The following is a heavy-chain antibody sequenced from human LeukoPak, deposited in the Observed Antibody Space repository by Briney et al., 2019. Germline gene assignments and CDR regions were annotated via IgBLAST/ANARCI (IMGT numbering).Heavy chain of an antibody. CDR1: GFTFSSYW. J-gene: IGHJ4*02. CDR2: INSDGSGT. D-gene: IGHD4-23*01. Sequence: GGSLRLSCAASGFTFSSYWMHWVRQAPGKGLVWISRINSDGSGTSYADSVKGRFTISRDNAKNTLYLQMNRLRAEDTAVYYCARADDGANSWVNYWGQGTLVTVSS. V-gene: IGHV3-74*01. CDR3: ARADDGANSWVNY.